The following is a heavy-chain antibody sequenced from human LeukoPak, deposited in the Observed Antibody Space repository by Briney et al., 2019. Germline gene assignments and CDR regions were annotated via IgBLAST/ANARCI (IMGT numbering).Heavy chain of an antibody. Sequence: PGGSLRLSCAASGFTFDDYGMSWVRHAPGKGLEWVSGINWNGGSTCYADSVKGRFTIFRDNSKNSLYLQMNSLRAEDTALYICARDPQAAGGTSFAYYWGQGTLVTVSS. D-gene: IGHD4-23*01. CDR1: GFTFDDYG. V-gene: IGHV3-20*01. CDR3: ARDPQAAGGTSFAYY. CDR2: INWNGGST. J-gene: IGHJ4*02.